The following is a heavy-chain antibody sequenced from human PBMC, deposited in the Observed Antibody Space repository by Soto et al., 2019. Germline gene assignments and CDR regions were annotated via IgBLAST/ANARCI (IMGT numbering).Heavy chain of an antibody. CDR3: ARYSSSWLYYFDY. V-gene: IGHV4-39*07. Sequence: SETLSLTCTVSGGSISSSSYYWGWIRQPPGKGLEWIGSIYYSGSTNYNPSLKSRVTISVDTSKNQFSLKLSSVTAADTAVYYCARYSSSWLYYFDYWGQGTLVTVSS. J-gene: IGHJ4*02. CDR2: IYYSGST. CDR1: GGSISSSSYY. D-gene: IGHD6-13*01.